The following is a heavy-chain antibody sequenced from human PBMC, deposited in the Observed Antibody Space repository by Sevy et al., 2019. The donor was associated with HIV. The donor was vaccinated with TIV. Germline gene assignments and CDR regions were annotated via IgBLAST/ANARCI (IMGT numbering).Heavy chain of an antibody. Sequence: GGSLRLSCAASGFTFSSYSMNWVRQAPGKGLEWVSSISSSSSYIYYADSVKGRFTISRDNAKNSLYLQMNSLRAEDTAVYYCARALSGQRGWPTIYYYYYMDVWGKGTTVTVSS. J-gene: IGHJ6*03. D-gene: IGHD6-19*01. V-gene: IGHV3-21*01. CDR1: GFTFSSYS. CDR3: ARALSGQRGWPTIYYYYYMDV. CDR2: ISSSSSYI.